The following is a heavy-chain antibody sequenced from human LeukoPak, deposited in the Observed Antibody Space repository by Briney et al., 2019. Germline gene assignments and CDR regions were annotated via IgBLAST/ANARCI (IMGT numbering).Heavy chain of an antibody. V-gene: IGHV4-59*08. Sequence: SETLSLTCTVSGGYISSYYWSWIRQPPGKGLEWIGYIYYSGSTNYNPSLKSRVTISVDTSKNQFSLKLSSVTAADTAVYYCARCGGSYSYYYYGMDVWGQGTTVPVSS. CDR1: GGYISSYY. J-gene: IGHJ6*02. CDR2: IYYSGST. D-gene: IGHD1-26*01. CDR3: ARCGGSYSYYYYGMDV.